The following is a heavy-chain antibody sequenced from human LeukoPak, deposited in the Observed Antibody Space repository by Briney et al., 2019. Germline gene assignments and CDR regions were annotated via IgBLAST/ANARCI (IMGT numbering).Heavy chain of an antibody. Sequence: GGSLRLSCAASGFSFNSYSMYWVRQAPGKGLEWVSSISSSSSHMFYADSVKGRFSISRDNANNSLYLQMDSLRAEDTAVYYCARDKSWGAPYYFDYWGQGTLVTVSS. V-gene: IGHV3-21*01. CDR3: ARDKSWGAPYYFDY. J-gene: IGHJ4*02. CDR1: GFSFNSYS. D-gene: IGHD3-16*01. CDR2: ISSSSSHM.